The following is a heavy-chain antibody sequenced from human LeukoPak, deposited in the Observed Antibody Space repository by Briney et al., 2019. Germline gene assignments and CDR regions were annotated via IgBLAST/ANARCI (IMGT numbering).Heavy chain of an antibody. Sequence: SETLSLTCAVYGGSFSGYYWSWIRQTPGKGLEWIGEINHSGSTNYNPSLTSRVTISVDTSKNQFSLKLSSVTAADTAVYYWARDRRSSGWYRGFDPWGQGTLGTVSS. CDR3: ARDRRSSGWYRGFDP. CDR1: GGSFSGYY. CDR2: INHSGST. D-gene: IGHD6-19*01. V-gene: IGHV4-34*01. J-gene: IGHJ5*02.